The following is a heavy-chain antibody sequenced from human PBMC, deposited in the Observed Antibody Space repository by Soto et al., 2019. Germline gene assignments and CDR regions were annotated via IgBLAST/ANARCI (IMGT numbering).Heavy chain of an antibody. CDR3: AREFCIAVAGNLCYFDY. CDR1: GFTVSSNY. D-gene: IGHD6-19*01. J-gene: IGHJ4*02. V-gene: IGHV3-53*01. Sequence: GGSLRLSCAASGFTVSSNYMSWVRQAPGKGLEWVSVIYSGGSTYYADSVKGRFTISRDNSKNTLYLQMNSLRAEDTAVYYCAREFCIAVAGNLCYFDYWGQGTLVTVSS. CDR2: IYSGGST.